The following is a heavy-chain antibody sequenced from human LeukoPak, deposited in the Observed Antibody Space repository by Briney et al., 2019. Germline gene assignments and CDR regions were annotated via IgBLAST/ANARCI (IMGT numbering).Heavy chain of an antibody. CDR2: IYTSGST. V-gene: IGHV4-38-2*02. CDR1: GYSISSGYY. Sequence: SETLSLTCTVSGYSISSGYYWGWIRQPPGKGLEWIGRIYTSGSTNYNPSLKSRVTISVDTSKNQFSLKLNSVTAADTAVYYCARAGYGDSDFDYWGQGTLVTVSS. J-gene: IGHJ4*02. D-gene: IGHD4-17*01. CDR3: ARAGYGDSDFDY.